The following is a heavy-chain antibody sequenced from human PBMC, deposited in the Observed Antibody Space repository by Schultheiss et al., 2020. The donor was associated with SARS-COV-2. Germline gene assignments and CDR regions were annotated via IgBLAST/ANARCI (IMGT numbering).Heavy chain of an antibody. CDR3: ARSVLVIGVDY. D-gene: IGHD2-21*01. CDR1: GFTFSSYD. V-gene: IGHV3-74*01. J-gene: IGHJ4*02. Sequence: GGSLRLSCAASGFTFSSYDMHWVRQATGKGLEWVSRINSDGSSTSYADSVKGRFTISRDNAKNTLYLQMNSLRAEDTAVYYCARSVLVIGVDYWGQGTLVTVSS. CDR2: INSDGSST.